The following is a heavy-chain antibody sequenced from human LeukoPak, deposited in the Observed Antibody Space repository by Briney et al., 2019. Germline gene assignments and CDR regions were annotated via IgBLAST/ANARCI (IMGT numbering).Heavy chain of an antibody. D-gene: IGHD3-22*01. J-gene: IGHJ4*02. V-gene: IGHV7-4-1*02. CDR3: ARDPNHYYDSSGYYGDY. CDR2: INTNTGNP. CDR1: GYTFTNYA. Sequence: ASVKVSCKASGYTFTNYAMNWVRQAPGQGLEWMGWINTNTGNPTYAQGFTGRFVFSLDTSVSTAYLQISSLKAEDTAVYYCARDPNHYYDSSGYYGDYWGQGTLVTVSS.